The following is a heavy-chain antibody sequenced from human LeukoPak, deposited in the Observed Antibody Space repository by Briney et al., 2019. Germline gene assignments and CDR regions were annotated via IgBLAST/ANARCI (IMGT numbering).Heavy chain of an antibody. J-gene: IGHJ4*02. CDR2: IYTSGST. V-gene: IGHV4-4*07. CDR1: CGSISSYY. CDR3: ARGGYCSGGSCYYLFDY. D-gene: IGHD2-15*01. Sequence: SETLFLTRTVSCGSISSYYWDWVRQPAREGLEWIERIYTSGSTNSNPSLKSRVIMSVDTSKNQFSLKLSSVTAADTAVYYCARGGYCSGGSCYYLFDYWGQGTLVTVSS.